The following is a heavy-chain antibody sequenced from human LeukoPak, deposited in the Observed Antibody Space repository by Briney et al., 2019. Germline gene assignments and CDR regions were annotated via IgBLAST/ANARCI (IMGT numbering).Heavy chain of an antibody. CDR2: ISRSGSTK. D-gene: IGHD6-13*01. CDR1: GFTFSDYN. Sequence: GGSLRLSCAASGFTFSDYNMRWIRQAPGKGLEWVSSISRSGSTKYYADSVKGRFTISRDNAKNSLFLQMNSLRAEDTAVYYCARDNIRGGKGIAAAGGYYWGQGTLVTVSS. V-gene: IGHV3-11*01. CDR3: ARDNIRGGKGIAAAGGYY. J-gene: IGHJ4*02.